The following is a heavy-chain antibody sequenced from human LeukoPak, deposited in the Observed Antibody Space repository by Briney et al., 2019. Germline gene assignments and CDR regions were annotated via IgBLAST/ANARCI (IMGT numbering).Heavy chain of an antibody. CDR2: IYYSGST. Sequence: SETLSLTCTVSGGSISSSSYYWGWIRQPPGKGLEWIGSIYYSGSTYYNPSLKSRVTISVDTSKNQFSLKLSSVTAADTAMYYCARRAGCSSTSCYCDYWGQGTLVTVSS. J-gene: IGHJ4*02. D-gene: IGHD2-2*01. CDR1: GGSISSSSYY. CDR3: ARRAGCSSTSCYCDY. V-gene: IGHV4-39*01.